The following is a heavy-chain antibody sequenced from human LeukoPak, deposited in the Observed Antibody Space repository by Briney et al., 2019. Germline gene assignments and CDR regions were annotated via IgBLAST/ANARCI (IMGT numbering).Heavy chain of an antibody. CDR1: GGSFSGYY. CDR2: INRSGST. Sequence: SETLSLTCAVYGGSFSGYYWSWIRQPPGKGLEWIGEINRSGSTNYNPSLKSRVTISVGTSKNQFSLKLSSVTAADTAVYYCARDRDSSSWYRDAFDIWGQGTMVTVSS. J-gene: IGHJ3*02. D-gene: IGHD6-13*01. CDR3: ARDRDSSSWYRDAFDI. V-gene: IGHV4-34*01.